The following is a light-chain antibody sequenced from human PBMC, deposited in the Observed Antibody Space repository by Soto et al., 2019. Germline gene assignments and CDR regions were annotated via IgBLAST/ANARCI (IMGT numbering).Light chain of an antibody. J-gene: IGLJ1*01. Sequence: QSVLTQPASVSGSPGQSITISCTGTSSDVGGYNYVSWYQQHPGKAPKLMIYEVSNRPSGVSNHFSGSKSGNTASLTISGLQAEDEADYYCSSYTSSSTLYVFGTGTKVNLL. V-gene: IGLV2-14*01. CDR3: SSYTSSSTLYV. CDR2: EVS. CDR1: SSDVGGYNY.